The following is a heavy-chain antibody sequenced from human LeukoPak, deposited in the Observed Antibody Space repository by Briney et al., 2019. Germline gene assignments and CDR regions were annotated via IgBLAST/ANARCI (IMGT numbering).Heavy chain of an antibody. CDR3: ARGMATIFRVDPSFDY. V-gene: IGHV4-34*01. CDR2: INHSGST. J-gene: IGHJ4*02. Sequence: SETLSLTCAVYGGSFSGYYWSWIRQPPGKGLEGIGEINHSGSTNYNPSLKSRVTISVDTSQNQFSLKLSSVTAADTAVYYCARGMATIFRVDPSFDYWGQGTLVTVSS. CDR1: GGSFSGYY. D-gene: IGHD5-24*01.